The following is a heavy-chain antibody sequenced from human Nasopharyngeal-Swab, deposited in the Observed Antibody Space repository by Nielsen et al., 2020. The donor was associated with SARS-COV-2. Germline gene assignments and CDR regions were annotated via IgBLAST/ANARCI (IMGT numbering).Heavy chain of an antibody. D-gene: IGHD3-10*01. J-gene: IGHJ4*02. Sequence: VRQMPGKGLEWMGRIDPTDSNINCSPSFQGHVTISADKSISTAYLHWSSLKASDTAMYYCARLNYYGSGSYFSLDYWGQGTLVTVSS. CDR3: ARLNYYGSGSYFSLDY. V-gene: IGHV5-10-1*01. CDR2: IDPTDSNI.